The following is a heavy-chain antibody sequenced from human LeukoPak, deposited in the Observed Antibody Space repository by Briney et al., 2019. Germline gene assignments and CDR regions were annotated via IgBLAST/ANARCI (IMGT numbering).Heavy chain of an antibody. CDR1: GYTFTSYD. CDR3: ARAEYSSSWYGGYYYYMDV. D-gene: IGHD6-13*01. J-gene: IGHJ6*03. CDR2: MNPNSGNT. V-gene: IGHV1-8*01. Sequence: ASVKVSCKASGYTFTSYDINWVRQATGQRLEWMGWMNPNSGNTGYAQKFQGRVTMTRNTSISTAYMELSSLRSEDTAVYYCARAEYSSSWYGGYYYYMDVWGKGTTVTVSS.